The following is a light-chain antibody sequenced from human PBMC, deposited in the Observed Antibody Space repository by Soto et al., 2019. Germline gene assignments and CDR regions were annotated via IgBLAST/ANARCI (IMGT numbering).Light chain of an antibody. J-gene: IGKJ1*01. V-gene: IGKV1-5*01. CDR3: QQYNSYSR. CDR1: QSISSW. CDR2: DAS. Sequence: DIQMTQSPSTLSASVGDRVTITCRASQSISSWLAWYQQKPGKAPKLLIYDASSLESGVPSRFXXXXXXXXXXLXISSLQPDDFATYYCQQYNSYSRFGQGTKVEIK.